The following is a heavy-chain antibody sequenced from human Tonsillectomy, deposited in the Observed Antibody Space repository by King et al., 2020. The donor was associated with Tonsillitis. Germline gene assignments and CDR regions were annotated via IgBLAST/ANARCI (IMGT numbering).Heavy chain of an antibody. CDR2: IQYDGSNK. V-gene: IGHV3-30*02. Sequence: VQLVESGGGEVQTGGSLRVSCAASGFTFSTYGMHWVRQAPGKGLEWVAFIQYDGSNKYYADSVKGRFTISRDNSENTLYLQMNSLRAEDTAVYYCAKVGCSGRSCYYFDYWGQGTLFTVSS. CDR3: AKVGCSGRSCYYFDY. D-gene: IGHD2-15*01. J-gene: IGHJ4*02. CDR1: GFTFSTYG.